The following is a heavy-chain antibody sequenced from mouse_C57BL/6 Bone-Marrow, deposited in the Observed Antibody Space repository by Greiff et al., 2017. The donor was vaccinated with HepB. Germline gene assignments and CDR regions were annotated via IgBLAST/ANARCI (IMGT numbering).Heavy chain of an antibody. CDR2: IDPENGDT. CDR3: TPLYYDSFAY. D-gene: IGHD2-4*01. CDR1: GFNIKDDY. Sequence: VQLQQSGAELVRPGASVKLSCTASGFNIKDDYMHWVKQRPEQGLEWIGWIDPENGDTEYASKFQGKATITADTSSNTAYLQLSSLTSEDTAVYYCTPLYYDSFAYWGQGTLVTVSA. V-gene: IGHV14-4*01. J-gene: IGHJ3*01.